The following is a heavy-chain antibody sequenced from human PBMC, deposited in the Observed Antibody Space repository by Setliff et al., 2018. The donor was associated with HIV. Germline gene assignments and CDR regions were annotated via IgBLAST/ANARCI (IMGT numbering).Heavy chain of an antibody. D-gene: IGHD3-10*01. CDR1: GYTFTTYG. Sequence: SVKVSCKASGYTFTTYGVNWVRQAPGQGLEWMGWITGGSGNTKYSEKFQGRVTLTRDTSASTAYMELSSLRSEDTAVYYCARKGSGSSFDFEYWGQGTLVTVSS. CDR2: ITGGSGNT. V-gene: IGHV1-3*01. CDR3: ARKGSGSSFDFEY. J-gene: IGHJ4*02.